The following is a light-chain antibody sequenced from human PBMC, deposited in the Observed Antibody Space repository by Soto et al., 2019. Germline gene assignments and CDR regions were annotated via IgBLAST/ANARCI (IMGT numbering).Light chain of an antibody. V-gene: IGLV2-23*03. CDR1: SSDFGSSNL. CDR3: CSYAGRSSFV. Sequence: QSALTQPASVSGSPGQSITISCSGTSSDFGSSNLVSWYQQHPGKAPKLLIYEGSKRPSGVSNRFSGSKSGNTASLTISGLQAEDEADYHCCSYAGRSSFVFGGGTKLTVL. CDR2: EGS. J-gene: IGLJ2*01.